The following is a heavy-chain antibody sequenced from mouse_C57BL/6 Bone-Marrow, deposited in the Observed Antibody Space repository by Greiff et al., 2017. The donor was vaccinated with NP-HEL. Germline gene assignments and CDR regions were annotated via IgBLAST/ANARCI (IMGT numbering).Heavy chain of an antibody. CDR3: ARGDYGNYGAMDY. V-gene: IGHV1-50*01. CDR1: GYTFTSYW. D-gene: IGHD2-1*01. CDR2: IDPSDSYT. Sequence: QVQLKQPGAELVKPGASVKLSCKASGYTFTSYWMQWVKQRPGQGLEWIGEIDPSDSYTNYNQKFKGKATLTVDTSSSTAYMQLSSLTSEDSAVYYCARGDYGNYGAMDYWGQGTSVTVSS. J-gene: IGHJ4*01.